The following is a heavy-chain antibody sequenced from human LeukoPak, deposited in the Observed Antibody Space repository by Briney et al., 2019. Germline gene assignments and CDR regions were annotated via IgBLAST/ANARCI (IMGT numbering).Heavy chain of an antibody. CDR2: INPNSGGT. V-gene: IGHV1-2*02. J-gene: IGHJ4*02. CDR1: GYTFTGYY. D-gene: IGHD3-22*01. Sequence: ASVKVSCKASGYTFTGYYVHWVRQAPGQGLEWMGWINPNSGGTNYAQKFQGRVTMTRDTSISTAYMELSRLRSDDTAVYYCARAIHEDYYDSSGSPYFDYWGQGTLVTVSS. CDR3: ARAIHEDYYDSSGSPYFDY.